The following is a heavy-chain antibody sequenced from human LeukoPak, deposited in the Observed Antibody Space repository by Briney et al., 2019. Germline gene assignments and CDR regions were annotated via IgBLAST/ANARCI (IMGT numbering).Heavy chain of an antibody. V-gene: IGHV3-30*18. D-gene: IGHD2-2*01. CDR2: ISYDGSNK. Sequence: GGSLRLSCVASGYSFSSYGIHWVRQAPGKGLEWMAVISYDGSNKYYADSVKGRFTISRDNTKNTLYLQMNSLRAEDTAVYYCANPPEYCSSTSCYFYWGQGTLVTVSS. CDR1: GYSFSSYG. J-gene: IGHJ4*02. CDR3: ANPPEYCSSTSCYFY.